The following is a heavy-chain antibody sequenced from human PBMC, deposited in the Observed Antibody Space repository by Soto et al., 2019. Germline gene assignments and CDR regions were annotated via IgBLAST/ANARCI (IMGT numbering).Heavy chain of an antibody. D-gene: IGHD3-10*01. CDR3: AKQPPRGFDS. CDR2: ITGTGGNT. J-gene: IGHJ4*02. V-gene: IGHV3-23*01. Sequence: EVQLLESGGGLVQPGGSLRLSCAASGFTFSTFAKGWVRQAPGKGLEWVSSITGTGGNTYYADSVKGRFTISRDYSKNTLYLQMNSLRADDTAVYYCAKQPPRGFDSWGQGTLVTVSS. CDR1: GFTFSTFA.